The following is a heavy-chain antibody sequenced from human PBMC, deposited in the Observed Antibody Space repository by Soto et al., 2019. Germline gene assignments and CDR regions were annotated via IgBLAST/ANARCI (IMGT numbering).Heavy chain of an antibody. V-gene: IGHV3-21*06. CDR1: VFMFSAYT. D-gene: IGHD3-16*01. J-gene: IGHJ1*01. Sequence: GGSLRLSCAASVFMFSAYTMNWVRQAPGKGLEWLSSISDDSSYIDYADSLRGRFTVSRDNARNSLYLQIDSLGVEDTAVYYCATPYYFNHWGPGTLVTVSS. CDR3: ATPYYFNH. CDR2: ISDDSSYI.